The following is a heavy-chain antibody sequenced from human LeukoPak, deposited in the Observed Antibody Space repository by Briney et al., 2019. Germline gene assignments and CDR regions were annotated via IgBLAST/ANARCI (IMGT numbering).Heavy chain of an antibody. CDR1: GFTFSNYE. CDR3: ARDFYYGSGRFDY. J-gene: IGHJ4*02. CDR2: ISSSGNTI. Sequence: GRSLRLSCAASGFTFSNYEMNWVRQAAGKGLEWVSYISSSGNTIYYADSVKGRFTISRDNAKNSLYLQMNSLRAEDTAIYYCARDFYYGSGRFDYWGQGTLVSVSS. D-gene: IGHD3-10*01. V-gene: IGHV3-48*03.